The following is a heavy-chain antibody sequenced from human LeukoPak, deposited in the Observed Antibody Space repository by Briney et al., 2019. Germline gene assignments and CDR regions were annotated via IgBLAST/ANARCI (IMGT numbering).Heavy chain of an antibody. D-gene: IGHD3-10*02. Sequence: PGGSLRLSCAASGITFSSYAMHWVRQAPGKGLEWVAVISYDGSNKYYADSVKGRFTISRDNSKNTLYLQMSSLRAEDTAVYYCAELGITMIGGVWGKGTTVTISS. CDR3: AELGITMIGGV. J-gene: IGHJ6*04. CDR2: ISYDGSNK. CDR1: GITFSSYA. V-gene: IGHV3-30*04.